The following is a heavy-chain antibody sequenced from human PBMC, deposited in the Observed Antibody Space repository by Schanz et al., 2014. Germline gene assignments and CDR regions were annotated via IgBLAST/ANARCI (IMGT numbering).Heavy chain of an antibody. CDR2: ISSASSTI. D-gene: IGHD2-2*01. CDR1: GFTFSSYS. Sequence: EVQLVESGGGLVQPGGSLRLSCAASGFTFSSYSMNWVRQAPGKGLEWVSYISSASSTINYADSVKGRFTISRDNAKNSLFLQMNSLRAEDTAVYYCARAGYDADNWFDPWGQGTRXTVSS. J-gene: IGHJ5*02. CDR3: ARAGYDADNWFDP. V-gene: IGHV3-48*01.